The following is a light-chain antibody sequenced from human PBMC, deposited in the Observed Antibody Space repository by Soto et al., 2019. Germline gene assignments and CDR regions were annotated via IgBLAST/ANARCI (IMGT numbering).Light chain of an antibody. V-gene: IGKV3-11*01. J-gene: IGKJ5*01. CDR2: DAS. CDR3: QQRSNWPPIT. Sequence: EIVLTQSAVTLSLSAGERATLSCRASQSVSSYLAWYQQKPVQAPRLLIYDASNRATGIPARFSGGGSATDFTPTIDNLEPEAFAIYYCQQRSNWPPITFGQGTRLEIK. CDR1: QSVSSY.